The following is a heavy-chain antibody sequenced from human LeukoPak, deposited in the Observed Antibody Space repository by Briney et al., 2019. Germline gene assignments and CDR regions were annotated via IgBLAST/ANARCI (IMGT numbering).Heavy chain of an antibody. Sequence: PGGSLRLSCAASGFTFSSYAMSWVRQAPGKGLEWVSAISGSGNATYYAGSVKGRFAISRDNSKNMLYLQMNGLRADDTAVYYCAKDPYVVSLDYWGQGTLVTVSS. CDR1: GFTFSSYA. D-gene: IGHD3-16*02. V-gene: IGHV3-23*01. J-gene: IGHJ4*02. CDR2: ISGSGNAT. CDR3: AKDPYVVSLDY.